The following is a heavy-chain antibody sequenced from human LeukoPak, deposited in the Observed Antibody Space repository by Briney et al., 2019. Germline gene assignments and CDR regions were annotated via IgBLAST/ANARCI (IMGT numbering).Heavy chain of an antibody. CDR3: ARLYSDIFRDDN. V-gene: IGHV3-72*01. CDR1: GFILSDYY. J-gene: IGHJ4*02. D-gene: IGHD2-15*01. CDR2: IRNKANSHTT. Sequence: PGGSLRLSCAASGFILSDYYMDWVRQAPGKGLEWVGRIRNKANSHTTEYAASVKGRFTISGDASKNSLSLQVNSLKIEDTAVYYCARLYSDIFRDDNWGQGTLVTVSS.